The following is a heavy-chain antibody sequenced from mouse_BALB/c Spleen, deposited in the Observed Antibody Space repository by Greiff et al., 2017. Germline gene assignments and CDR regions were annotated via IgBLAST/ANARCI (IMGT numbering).Heavy chain of an antibody. Sequence: EVKVVESGGGLVKPGGSLKLSCAASGFTFSSYTMSWVRQTPGKRLEWVATISSGGSYTYYPDSVKGRFTISRDNAKNTLYLQMSSLKSEDTAMYYCTRDKTGYAMDYWGQGTSVTVSS. D-gene: IGHD4-1*01. V-gene: IGHV5-6-4*01. CDR1: GFTFSSYT. CDR3: TRDKTGYAMDY. CDR2: ISSGGSYT. J-gene: IGHJ4*01.